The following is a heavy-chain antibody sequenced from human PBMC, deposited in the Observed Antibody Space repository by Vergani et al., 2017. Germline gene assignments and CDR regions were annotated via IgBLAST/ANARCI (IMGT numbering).Heavy chain of an antibody. D-gene: IGHD5-24*01. J-gene: IGHJ3*02. CDR1: GFSFSDHY. V-gene: IGHV3-11*01. CDR3: ARDHRDYNNYPGTFDI. CDR2: ISNSGNTI. Sequence: QVQLVESGGGLVKPGGSLRLSCAASGFSFSDHYMPWIRQAPGKGLEWVSYISNSGNTIEYADSVKGRFSISRDNAKSSLFLQMDSLRAEDTAVYYCARDHRDYNNYPGTFDIWGQGSMVSVSS.